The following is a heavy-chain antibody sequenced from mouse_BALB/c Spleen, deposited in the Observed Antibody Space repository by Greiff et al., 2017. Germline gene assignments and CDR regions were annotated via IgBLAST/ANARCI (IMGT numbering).Heavy chain of an antibody. CDR2: ISSGGSYT. CDR1: GFTFSSYT. V-gene: IGHV5-6-4*01. J-gene: IGHJ2*01. D-gene: IGHD1-1*01. Sequence: EVHLVESGGGLVKPGGSLKLSCAASGFTFSSYTMSWVRQTPEKRLEWVATISSGGSYTYYPDSVKGRFTISRDNAKNTLYLQMSSLKSEDTAMYYCTREGGSYFDYWGQGTTLTVSS. CDR3: TREGGSYFDY.